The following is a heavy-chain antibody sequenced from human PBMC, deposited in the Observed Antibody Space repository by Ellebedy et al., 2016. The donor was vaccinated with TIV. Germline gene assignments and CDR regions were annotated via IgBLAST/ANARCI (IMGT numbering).Heavy chain of an antibody. CDR1: GFTFNNYG. Sequence: GESLKISXAASGFTFNNYGMHWVRQAPGKGLEWVAVIWNDGINKYYADSVKGRFTISRDNFKNTLYLQMNSLRAEDTAVYYCARDWGDCSGGNCYRIFFSDDWGQGTLVTVSS. CDR2: IWNDGINK. D-gene: IGHD2-15*01. CDR3: ARDWGDCSGGNCYRIFFSDD. J-gene: IGHJ4*02. V-gene: IGHV3-33*01.